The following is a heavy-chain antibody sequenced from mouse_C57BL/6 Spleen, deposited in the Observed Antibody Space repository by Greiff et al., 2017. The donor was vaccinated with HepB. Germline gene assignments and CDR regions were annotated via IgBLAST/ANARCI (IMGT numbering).Heavy chain of an antibody. Sequence: EVKLQESGPGLVKPSQSLSLTCSVTGYSITSGYYWNWIRQFPGNKLEWMGYMSYDGSNNYNPSLKNRISITRDTSKNQFFLKLNSVTTEDTATYYCAREDGVTTAYWGQGTLVTVSA. D-gene: IGHD2-2*01. V-gene: IGHV3-6*01. CDR3: AREDGVTTAY. CDR1: GYSITSGYY. CDR2: MSYDGSN. J-gene: IGHJ3*01.